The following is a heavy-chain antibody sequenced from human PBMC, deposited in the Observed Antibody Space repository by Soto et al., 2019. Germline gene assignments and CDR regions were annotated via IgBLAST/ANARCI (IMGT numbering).Heavy chain of an antibody. CDR1: GFTFSSYA. CDR2: ISGSGGST. J-gene: IGHJ4*02. Sequence: HPGGSLRLSCAASGFTFSSYAMSWVRQAPGKGLEWVSAISGSGGSTYYADSVKGRFTISRDNSKNTLYLQMNSLRAEDTAVYYCAKDSMTTVTTYPYYFDYWGQGTLVTVSS. D-gene: IGHD4-4*01. CDR3: AKDSMTTVTTYPYYFDY. V-gene: IGHV3-23*01.